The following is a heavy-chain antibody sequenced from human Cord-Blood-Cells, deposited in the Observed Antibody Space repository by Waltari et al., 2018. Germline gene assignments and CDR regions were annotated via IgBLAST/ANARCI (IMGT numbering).Heavy chain of an antibody. V-gene: IGHV1-8*01. Sequence: QLQLVQSGAEVKKPGASVKVSCKASGYTFTSYDINWVRQATGQGLEWMGWMNPNSGNTGYAQKFQGRVTMTRNTSISTAYMELSSLRSEDTAVYYCARSNSPYGDLPIDAFDIWGQGTMVTVSS. J-gene: IGHJ3*02. CDR3: ARSNSPYGDLPIDAFDI. CDR1: GYTFTSYD. D-gene: IGHD4-17*01. CDR2: MNPNSGNT.